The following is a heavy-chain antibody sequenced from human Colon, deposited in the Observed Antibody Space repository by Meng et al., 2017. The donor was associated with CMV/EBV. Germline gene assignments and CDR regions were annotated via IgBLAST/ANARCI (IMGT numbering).Heavy chain of an antibody. CDR3: ATVSGGDFDY. J-gene: IGHJ4*02. CDR2: INTNSGGT. V-gene: IGHV1-2*02. Sequence: QVQAGQSGAEVKKTGASVKVSCEASGYTITDYFMYWVRQAAGEGLEWMGSINTNSGGTNYAQKFQGRVTMTRDTSINTAYMELSRLRSDDTAVYYCATVSGGDFDYWGQGTLVTVSS. D-gene: IGHD1-26*01. CDR1: GYTITDYF.